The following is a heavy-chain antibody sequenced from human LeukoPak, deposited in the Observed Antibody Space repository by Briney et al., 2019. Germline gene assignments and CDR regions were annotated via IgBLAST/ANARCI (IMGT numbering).Heavy chain of an antibody. V-gene: IGHV3-23*01. CDR2: ISGSGEST. CDR1: GFIFSSYA. J-gene: IGHJ4*02. D-gene: IGHD6-19*01. CDR3: AKDSQWLAYYYFDY. Sequence: GGSLRLSCAASGFIFSSYAMSWVRQAPGKGLEWDSGISGSGESTYYANSVKGRFSIDRDNSKNTLYLQLSSLRAEDTAIYYCAKDSQWLAYYYFDYWGQGIVVSVSS.